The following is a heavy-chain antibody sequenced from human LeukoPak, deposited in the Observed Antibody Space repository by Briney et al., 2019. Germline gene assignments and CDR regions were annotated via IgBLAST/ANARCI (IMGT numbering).Heavy chain of an antibody. CDR2: IYPGDSDT. D-gene: IGHD3-3*01. V-gene: IGHV5-51*01. Sequence: GESLKISCKGSGYSFTSYWIGWVRQMPGKGLEWMGIIYPGDSDTRYSPSFQGQVTISADKSISTAYLQWSSLKASDTAMYYCARTKGLAYYDFWSGYPGYLDYWGQGTLVTVSS. J-gene: IGHJ4*02. CDR1: GYSFTSYW. CDR3: ARTKGLAYYDFWSGYPGYLDY.